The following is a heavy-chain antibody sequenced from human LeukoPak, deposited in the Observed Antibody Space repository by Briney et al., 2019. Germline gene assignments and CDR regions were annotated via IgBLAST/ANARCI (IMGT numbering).Heavy chain of an antibody. J-gene: IGHJ4*02. CDR3: ARVHDYGDYAFDY. Sequence: ASVKVSCKASGGTFSSYAISCVRQAPGQGLEWMGGIIPIFGTANYARKCQGIVTTTADESTSTAYMELSSLRSEDTAVYYCARVHDYGDYAFDYWGQGTLVTVSS. CDR2: IIPIFGTA. V-gene: IGHV1-69*13. CDR1: GGTFSSYA. D-gene: IGHD4-17*01.